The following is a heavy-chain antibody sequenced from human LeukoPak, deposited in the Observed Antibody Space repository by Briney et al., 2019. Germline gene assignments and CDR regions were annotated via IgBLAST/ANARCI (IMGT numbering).Heavy chain of an antibody. Sequence: GGSLRLSCAASGFTFSSYAISWVRQAPGKGLEWVSAISGSGGSTYYADSVKGRFTISRDNSKNTLYLQMNSLRAEDTAVYYCAKDRTVVTPRGWFDPWGQGTLVTVSS. D-gene: IGHD4-23*01. CDR3: AKDRTVVTPRGWFDP. J-gene: IGHJ5*02. CDR2: ISGSGGST. CDR1: GFTFSSYA. V-gene: IGHV3-23*01.